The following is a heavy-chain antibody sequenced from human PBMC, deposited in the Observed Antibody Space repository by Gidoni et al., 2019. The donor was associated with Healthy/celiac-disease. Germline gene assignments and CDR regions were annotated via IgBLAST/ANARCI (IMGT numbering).Heavy chain of an antibody. Sequence: EVQLVESGGGLVKPGGSLRLSCAASGFTFSSYSMNWVRQAPGKGLEWVSSISSSSSYIYYADSVKGRFTISRDNAKNSLYLQMNSLRAEDTAVYYCARGGDNGGLWDWFDPWGQGTLVTVSS. CDR3: ARGGDNGGLWDWFDP. CDR2: ISSSSSYI. CDR1: GFTFSSYS. J-gene: IGHJ5*02. V-gene: IGHV3-21*01. D-gene: IGHD2-21*02.